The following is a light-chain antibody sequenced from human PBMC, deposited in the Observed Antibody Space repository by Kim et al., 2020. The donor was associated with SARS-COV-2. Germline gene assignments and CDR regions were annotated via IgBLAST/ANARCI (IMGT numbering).Light chain of an antibody. CDR2: RSN. CDR3: ATWDDTMNGPV. V-gene: IGLV1-47*01. J-gene: IGLJ2*01. CDR1: SSNIGVKF. Sequence: GQRVSNSSSGSSSNIGVKFVYGYQQLPGTAPKPLILRSNQPPSEVPGRFSCSKSGTAASLAISGLRSEDEADYYCATWDDTMNGPVFGGGTQLTVL.